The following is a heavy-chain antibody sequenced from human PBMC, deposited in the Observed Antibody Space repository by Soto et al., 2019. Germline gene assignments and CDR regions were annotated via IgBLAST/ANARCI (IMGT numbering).Heavy chain of an antibody. D-gene: IGHD3-10*01. CDR3: ARDRVSRGWFDP. CDR2: IIPIFGTA. Sequence: QVQLVQSGAEVKKPGSSVKVSCKASGGTFSSYAISWVRQAPGQGLEWMGGIIPIFGTANYALKFQSRVTITADESTSTVYMELSSLRSEDTGVYYCARDRVSRGWFDPWGQGTLVTVSS. V-gene: IGHV1-69*01. CDR1: GGTFSSYA. J-gene: IGHJ5*02.